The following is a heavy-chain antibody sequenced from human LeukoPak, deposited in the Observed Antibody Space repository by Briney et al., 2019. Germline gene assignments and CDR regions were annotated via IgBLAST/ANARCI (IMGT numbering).Heavy chain of an antibody. CDR3: AVGYYDILTGYYRRNAFDI. J-gene: IGHJ3*02. V-gene: IGHV4-4*07. CDR1: GYSITSGHY. D-gene: IGHD3-9*01. CDR2: IYTSGST. Sequence: SETLSLTCTVSGYSITSGHYWAWIRQPAGKGLEWIGRIYTSGSTNYNPSLKSRVTMSVDTSKNQFSLKLSSVTAADTAVYYCAVGYYDILTGYYRRNAFDIWGQGTMVTVSS.